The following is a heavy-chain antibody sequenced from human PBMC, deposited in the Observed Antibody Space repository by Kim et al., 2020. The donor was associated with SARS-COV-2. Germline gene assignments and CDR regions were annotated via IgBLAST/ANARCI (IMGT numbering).Heavy chain of an antibody. D-gene: IGHD3-3*01. CDR3: ARGWFGIFGPHTAFDY. CDR2: INHSGST. V-gene: IGHV4-34*01. CDR1: GGSFSGYY. J-gene: IGHJ4*01. Sequence: SETLSLTCAVYGGSFSGYYWSWIRQPPGKGLEWIGEINHSGSTNYNPSLKSRVTISVDTSKNQFSLKLSSVTAADTAVYYCARGWFGIFGPHTAFDYWG.